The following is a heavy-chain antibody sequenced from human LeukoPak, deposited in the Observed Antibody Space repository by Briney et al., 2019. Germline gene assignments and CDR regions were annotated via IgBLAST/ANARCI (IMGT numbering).Heavy chain of an antibody. V-gene: IGHV4-39*01. CDR3: AGPGIAAALDY. J-gene: IGHJ4*02. CDR2: IYYSGST. D-gene: IGHD6-13*01. CDR1: GGSISSSSYY. Sequence: PSETLSLTCTVSGGSISSSSYYWGWIRQPPGKGLEWIGSIYYSGSTYYNPSLKSRVTISVDTSKNQFSLKLSSVTAADTAVYYCAGPGIAAALDYWGQGTLVTVSS.